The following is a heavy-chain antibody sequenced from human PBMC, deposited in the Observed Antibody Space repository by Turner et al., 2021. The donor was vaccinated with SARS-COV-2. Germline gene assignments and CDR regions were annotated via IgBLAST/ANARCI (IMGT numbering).Heavy chain of an antibody. CDR2: IYYSGST. CDR3: ARLPVGYYGSGSYYHYGMDV. V-gene: IGHV4-39*01. Sequence: QLQLQESGSGLVKPSETLSLTCTVSGGLISRSSNYWGWIRQPPGKGLGWIGNIYYSGSTYYNPSLKSRVTISVDTSKNQFSLKLSSVAAADTAVYYCARLPVGYYGSGSYYHYGMDVWGQGTTVTVSS. D-gene: IGHD3-10*01. CDR1: GGLISRSSNY. J-gene: IGHJ6*02.